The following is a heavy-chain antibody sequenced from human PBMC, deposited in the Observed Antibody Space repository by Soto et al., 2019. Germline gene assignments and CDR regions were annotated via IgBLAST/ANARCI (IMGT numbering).Heavy chain of an antibody. V-gene: IGHV3-23*01. D-gene: IGHD1-26*01. Sequence: PGGSLRLSCAASGFTFSNCAMSWVRQAPGKGLEWVSTISGSGGNTHYADSVKGRFTISRDNSKNTLYLQMNSLRAEDTAVYYCAKDPANSGRYSIWAPITERDKNEYFQHWGQGTLVTVSS. CDR1: GFTFSNCA. CDR3: AKDPANSGRYSIWAPITERDKNEYFQH. J-gene: IGHJ1*01. CDR2: ISGSGGNT.